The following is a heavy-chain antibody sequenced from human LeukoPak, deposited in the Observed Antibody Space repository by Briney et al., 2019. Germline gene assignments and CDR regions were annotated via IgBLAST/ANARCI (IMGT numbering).Heavy chain of an antibody. CDR1: GFTFSNAW. D-gene: IGHD1-14*01. CDR2: IKSKTDGGTT. V-gene: IGHV3-15*01. Sequence: GGSLRLSCAASGFTFSNAWMSWVRQAPGKGLEWVGRIKSKTDGGTTDYAAPVKGRFTISRDDSKNTLYLQMNSLKTEDTAVYYCARDHSEPGVFFDSWGQGTLVTVPS. J-gene: IGHJ4*02. CDR3: ARDHSEPGVFFDS.